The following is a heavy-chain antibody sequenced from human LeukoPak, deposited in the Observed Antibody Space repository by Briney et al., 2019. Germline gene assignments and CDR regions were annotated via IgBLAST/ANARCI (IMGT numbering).Heavy chain of an antibody. V-gene: IGHV3-23*01. CDR1: GFTFSSYT. D-gene: IGHD3-22*01. Sequence: GGSLRLSCAASGFTFSSYTMSWVRQAPGKGLEWVSAISGSGGSTYYADSVKGRFTISRDNSKNTLYLQINSRRAEDTAVYYCAKSGRIYYYDSSGYFDYWGQGTLVTVCS. CDR3: AKSGRIYYYDSSGYFDY. CDR2: ISGSGGST. J-gene: IGHJ4*02.